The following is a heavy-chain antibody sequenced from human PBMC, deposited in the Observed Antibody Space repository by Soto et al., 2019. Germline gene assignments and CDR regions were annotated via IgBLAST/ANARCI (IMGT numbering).Heavy chain of an antibody. Sequence: GGSLRLSCTASGFTFGDYAMSWFRQAPGKGLEWVGFIRSKAYGGTAEYAASVKGRFTISRDDSKSIAYLQMNSLKTEDTAVYYFTRDRLGYDILTGYQTFDYWGQGTLVTVSS. V-gene: IGHV3-49*03. CDR1: GFTFGDYA. D-gene: IGHD3-9*01. J-gene: IGHJ4*02. CDR2: IRSKAYGGTA. CDR3: TRDRLGYDILTGYQTFDY.